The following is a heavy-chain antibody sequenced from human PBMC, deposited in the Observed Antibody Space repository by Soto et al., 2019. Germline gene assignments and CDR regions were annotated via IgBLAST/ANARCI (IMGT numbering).Heavy chain of an antibody. D-gene: IGHD6-6*01. CDR3: ARASIAARFRWFDH. CDR2: IYHSGST. V-gene: IGHV4-30-2*01. J-gene: IGHJ5*02. Sequence: ALSVTCAVAGCSMSSGGYSWSWIRQPPGKGLEWIGYIYHSGSTYYNPSLKSRVTISVDRSKNQFSLKLSSVTAADTAVYYCARASIAARFRWFDHWGQGTLVTVSS. CDR1: GCSMSSGGYS.